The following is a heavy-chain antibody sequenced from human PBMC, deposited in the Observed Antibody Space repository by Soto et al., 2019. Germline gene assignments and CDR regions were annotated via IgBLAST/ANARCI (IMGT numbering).Heavy chain of an antibody. V-gene: IGHV1-69*10. D-gene: IGHD3-10*01. Sequence: ASVKVSCKASGGTFSSYAISWVRQAPGQGLEWMGGIIPILGIANYAQKFQGRVTITADKSTSTAYMELSSLRSEDTAVYYCARTRKGSGSYYNPYYYGMDVWGQGTTVTVSS. CDR2: IIPILGIA. CDR1: GGTFSSYA. CDR3: ARTRKGSGSYYNPYYYGMDV. J-gene: IGHJ6*02.